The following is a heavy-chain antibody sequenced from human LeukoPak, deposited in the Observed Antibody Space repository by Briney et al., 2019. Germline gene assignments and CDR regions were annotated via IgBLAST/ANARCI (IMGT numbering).Heavy chain of an antibody. CDR3: ARAQINGRDDYGDKLHYYYYMDV. D-gene: IGHD4-17*01. CDR1: GFTFSSYA. J-gene: IGHJ6*03. CDR2: ISYDGSNK. V-gene: IGHV3-30*04. Sequence: PGRSLRLSCAASGFTFSSYAMHWVRQAPGKGLEWVAVISYDGSNKYYADSVKGRFTISRDNSKNTLYLQMNSLRAEATAVYYCARAQINGRDDYGDKLHYYYYMDVWGKGTTVTVSS.